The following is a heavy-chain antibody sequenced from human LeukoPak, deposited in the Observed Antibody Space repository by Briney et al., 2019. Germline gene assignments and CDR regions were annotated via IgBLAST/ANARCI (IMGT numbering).Heavy chain of an antibody. D-gene: IGHD3-22*01. CDR2: IYYSGST. Sequence: SETLSLTCTVSGGSISSYYWSWIRQPPGKGLEWIGYIYYSGSTNYNPSLKSRVTISVDTSKNQFSLKLSSVTAADTAVYYCARYYYDSSSAAFDIWGQGTMVTVSS. J-gene: IGHJ3*02. CDR1: GGSISSYY. CDR3: ARYYYDSSSAAFDI. V-gene: IGHV4-59*01.